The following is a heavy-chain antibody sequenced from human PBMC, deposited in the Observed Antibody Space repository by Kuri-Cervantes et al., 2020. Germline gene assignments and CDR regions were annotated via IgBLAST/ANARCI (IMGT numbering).Heavy chain of an antibody. CDR3: TTDPLSGFGELTI. V-gene: IGHV3-15*01. CDR2: IKRQIDGGTT. CDR1: GFTFNNAW. J-gene: IGHJ3*02. D-gene: IGHD3-10*01. Sequence: GESLKISCAASGFTFNNAWMSWVRQTPGRGLEWVGRIKRQIDGGTTDYTAPVKGRFTISRDDSKNMVYLQLNSLKTEDTGVYYCTTDPLSGFGELTIWGQGTMVTVSS.